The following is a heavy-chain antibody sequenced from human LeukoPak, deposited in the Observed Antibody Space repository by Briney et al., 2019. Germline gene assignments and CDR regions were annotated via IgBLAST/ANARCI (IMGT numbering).Heavy chain of an antibody. CDR1: GFTFSSYA. Sequence: GGSLRLSCAASGFTFSSYAMSWVRQAPGKGLEWVSAISGSGGSTYYADSVKGRFTISRDNSKNTLYLQMNSLRAEDTAVYYCAECVDDFYYYGMDVWGKGTTVTVSS. CDR2: ISGSGGST. CDR3: AECVDDFYYYGMDV. V-gene: IGHV3-23*01. J-gene: IGHJ6*04.